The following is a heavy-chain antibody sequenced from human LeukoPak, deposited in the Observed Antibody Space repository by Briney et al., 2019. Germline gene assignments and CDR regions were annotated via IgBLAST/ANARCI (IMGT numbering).Heavy chain of an antibody. V-gene: IGHV4-61*01. Sequence: ETLSLTCTVSGGSVSGGSYYWSWIRQPPGQGREWIGYIYYTGSTNYKPSLKSRVTISIDTSKNQFSLRLSSVTAADTAVYYCARDVYGSGSYRNWFDPWGQGTLVTVSS. J-gene: IGHJ5*02. CDR1: GGSVSGGSYY. CDR3: ARDVYGSGSYRNWFDP. D-gene: IGHD3-10*01. CDR2: IYYTGST.